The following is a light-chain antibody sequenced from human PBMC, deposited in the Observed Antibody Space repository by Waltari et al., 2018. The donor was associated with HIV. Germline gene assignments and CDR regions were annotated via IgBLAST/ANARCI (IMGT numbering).Light chain of an antibody. V-gene: IGLV2-14*03. CDR2: DVD. CDR1: DSDFGLYNF. J-gene: IGLJ3*02. Sequence: SAVTQPASVSGLPGQSITLSCSGDDSDFGLYNFVSWYQQHSGKPPRLILYDVDSRASGVSDRFSGSMSGNTASLTISGLRAEDEGHYYCASFTGDNTVMFGGGTEVTVL. CDR3: ASFTGDNTVM.